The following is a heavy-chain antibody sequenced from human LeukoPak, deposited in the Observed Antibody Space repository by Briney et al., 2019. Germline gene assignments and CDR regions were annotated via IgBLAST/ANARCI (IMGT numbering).Heavy chain of an antibody. D-gene: IGHD5-18*01. CDR3: ARLGRYSYGDFDY. J-gene: IGHJ4*02. CDR2: IYPGDSDT. CDR1: GYSFSNHW. Sequence: GESLKISCKGSGYSFSNHWIGWVRQMPGKGLEWMGIIYPGDSDTRYSPSFQGQVTISADKSISTAYLQWSSLKASDTAMYYCARLGRYSYGDFDYWGQGTLVTVSS. V-gene: IGHV5-51*01.